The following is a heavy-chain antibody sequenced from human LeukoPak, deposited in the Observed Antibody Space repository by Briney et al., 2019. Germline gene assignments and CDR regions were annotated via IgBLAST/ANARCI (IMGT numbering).Heavy chain of an antibody. CDR1: GITISGAW. J-gene: IGHJ4*02. CDR2: IKSKSAGGTT. Sequence: GGSLRLSCEASGITISGAWMSWVRQAPGKGLEWVGRIKSKSAGGTTDHAAPVKGRFTISRDDSKNTLYLQMNSLTIEDTAVYYCVTPPDWGQGTLVTVSS. CDR3: VTPPD. V-gene: IGHV3-15*01. D-gene: IGHD5-18*01.